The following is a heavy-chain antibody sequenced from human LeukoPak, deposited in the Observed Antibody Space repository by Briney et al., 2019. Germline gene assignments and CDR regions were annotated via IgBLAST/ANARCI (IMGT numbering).Heavy chain of an antibody. CDR1: GYTFTVYY. CDR2: INPNSGGT. D-gene: IGHD3-22*01. V-gene: IGHV1-2*02. CDR3: ANLMGSITMIVVVTERAFDI. Sequence: ASVTVSCKASGYTFTVYYMHWVRQAPGQGLEWMGWINPNSGGTNYAQKFQGRVTMTRDTSISTAYMELSRLRSDDTAVYYCANLMGSITMIVVVTERAFDIWGQGTMVTVSS. J-gene: IGHJ3*02.